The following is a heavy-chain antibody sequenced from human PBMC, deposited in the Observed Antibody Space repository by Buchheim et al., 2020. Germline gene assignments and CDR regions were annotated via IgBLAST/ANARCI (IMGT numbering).Heavy chain of an antibody. J-gene: IGHJ6*02. CDR2: TRQDGSEN. CDR1: GFTFSDYW. D-gene: IGHD2-2*01. Sequence: EVRLVESGGDLVQPGGSLRLSCAASGFTFSDYWMRWVGQAPGKGLEWVANTRQDGSENYYVDSVKGRFTISRDNAKKLLYLQMNSLRAEDTAVYYCARGGTRDSYYFGMDVWGQGTT. V-gene: IGHV3-7*01. CDR3: ARGGTRDSYYFGMDV.